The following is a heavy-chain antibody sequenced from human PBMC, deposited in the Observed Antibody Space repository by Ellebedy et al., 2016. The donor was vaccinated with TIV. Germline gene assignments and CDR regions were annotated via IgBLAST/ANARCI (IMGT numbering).Heavy chain of an antibody. Sequence: MPSETLSLTCTVSGGSISSSSYYWAWIRQPPGKGLEWIGTIYYSGITYYNPSLKSRVSISVDTSKTHFSLRLSSVTAADTAVYYCARHVDEYSSSKRFDPWGQGTLVTVSS. D-gene: IGHD6-6*01. CDR2: IYYSGIT. J-gene: IGHJ5*02. V-gene: IGHV4-39*01. CDR1: GGSISSSSYY. CDR3: ARHVDEYSSSKRFDP.